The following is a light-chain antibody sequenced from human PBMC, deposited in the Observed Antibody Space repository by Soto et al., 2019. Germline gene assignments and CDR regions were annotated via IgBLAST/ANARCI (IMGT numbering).Light chain of an antibody. CDR1: SRDTGSYTL. J-gene: IGLJ1*01. V-gene: IGLV2-23*02. CDR3: WSYAGSFTYV. Sequence: LPQPASVAVPPGPSATKSWAGNSRDTGSYTLVSWYQQHPGKVPKLMIYEVSKRPSGVSVRFSGSRSGNTASLTISGLQAEDEADYFCWSYAGSFTYVFGTGTKVTVL. CDR2: EVS.